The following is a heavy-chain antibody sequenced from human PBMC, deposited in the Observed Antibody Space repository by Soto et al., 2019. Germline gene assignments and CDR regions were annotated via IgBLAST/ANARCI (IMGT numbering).Heavy chain of an antibody. D-gene: IGHD6-13*01. CDR2: IYYSGST. J-gene: IGHJ4*02. Sequence: PSETLSLTCTVSGGSISSYYWSWIRQPPGKGLEWIGYIYYSGSTNYNPSLKSRVTISVDTSKNQFSLKLSSGAAADTAVYYCARQVSSSWSFDYWGQGTLVTVSS. CDR3: ARQVSSSWSFDY. CDR1: GGSISSYY. V-gene: IGHV4-59*08.